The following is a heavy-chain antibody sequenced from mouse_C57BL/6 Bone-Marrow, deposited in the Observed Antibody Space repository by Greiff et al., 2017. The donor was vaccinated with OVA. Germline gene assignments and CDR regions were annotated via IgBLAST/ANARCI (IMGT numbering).Heavy chain of an antibody. J-gene: IGHJ1*03. CDR2: INSDGGST. V-gene: IGHV5-2*01. CDR3: ARRGYDGYFFYWYFDV. CDR1: EYAFPSHD. D-gene: IGHD2-3*01. Sequence: EVKLMESGGGLVQPGESLKLSCESNEYAFPSHDMSWVRKTPEKRLELVAAINSDGGSTYYPDTMERRFIISRDNTKKTLYLQMSSLRSEDTALYYCARRGYDGYFFYWYFDVWGTGTTVTVSS.